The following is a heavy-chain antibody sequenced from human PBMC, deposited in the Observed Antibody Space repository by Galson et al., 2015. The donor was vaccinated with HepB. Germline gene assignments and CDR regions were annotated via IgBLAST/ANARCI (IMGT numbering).Heavy chain of an antibody. CDR1: GFIFSTYA. D-gene: IGHD6-13*01. V-gene: IGHV3-30*03. CDR3: ARDYFRGLTGYRSGWYAGY. J-gene: IGHJ4*02. CDR2: ISYDGNNK. Sequence: SLRLSCAASGFIFSTYAMHWVRQAPGKGLEWVAAISYDGNNKYYAASVKGQFTISRDNSKNTLFLQMISLRSEDTAVYYCARDYFRGLTGYRSGWYAGYWGQGTLVTVSS.